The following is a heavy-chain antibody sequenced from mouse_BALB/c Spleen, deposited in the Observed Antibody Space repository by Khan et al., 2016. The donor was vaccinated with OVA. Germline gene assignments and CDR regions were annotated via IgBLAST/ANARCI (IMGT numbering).Heavy chain of an antibody. Sequence: QVQLKESGAELVRPGVSVKISCKGSGYTFTDFTMHWVKQSHAKSLEWIGVISTYYGDVTYNQKFKGKATMTVDKSSSTAYMELARLTSEDSAILCGTRGGGGSRFAYWGQGTLVTVSA. V-gene: IGHV1S137*01. J-gene: IGHJ3*01. CDR1: GYTFTDFT. CDR2: ISTYYGDV. CDR3: TRGGGGSRFAY.